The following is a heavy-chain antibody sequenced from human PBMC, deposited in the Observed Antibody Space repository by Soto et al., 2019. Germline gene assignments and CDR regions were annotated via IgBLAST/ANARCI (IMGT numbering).Heavy chain of an antibody. D-gene: IGHD3-22*01. V-gene: IGHV1-69*14. J-gene: IGHJ3*02. CDR2: IIPVFGTA. CDR1: GATLNTFINYG. Sequence: QVQLVQSGAEVKKPGSSVRVSCKASGATLNTFINYGITWVRQAPGQGLEWMGGIIPVFGTANYAQKLQGRVTISADKSRGTVYMELSSLRSEDTAVYYCARGEATKIVVVMYDAFKIWAQGTMVTVSS. CDR3: ARGEATKIVVVMYDAFKI.